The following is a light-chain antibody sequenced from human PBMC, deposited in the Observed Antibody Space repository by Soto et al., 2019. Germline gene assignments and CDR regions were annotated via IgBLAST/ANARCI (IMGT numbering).Light chain of an antibody. Sequence: EIVMTQSPATLSVSPGERATLSCRASQSVSSNLAWYQQKPGQAPRLLIYGASTRATGIPARFSGRRSGTEFTLTISSLQSEDFAVYYCQQYNNWPYTFGQGTKLEIK. J-gene: IGKJ2*01. CDR2: GAS. CDR3: QQYNNWPYT. CDR1: QSVSSN. V-gene: IGKV3-15*01.